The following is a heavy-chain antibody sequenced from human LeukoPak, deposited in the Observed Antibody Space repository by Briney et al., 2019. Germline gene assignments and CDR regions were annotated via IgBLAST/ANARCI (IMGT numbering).Heavy chain of an antibody. CDR3: ARAPFGGVIGYFDY. V-gene: IGHV3-30-3*01. D-gene: IGHD3-16*02. CDR2: ISYDGSNK. Sequence: GGSLRLSCAASGFTFRSYAMHWVRQAPGKGLEWVAVISYDGSNKYYADSVKGRFTISRDNSKNTLYLQMNSLRAEDTAVYYCARAPFGGVIGYFDYWGQGTLVTVSS. J-gene: IGHJ4*02. CDR1: GFTFRSYA.